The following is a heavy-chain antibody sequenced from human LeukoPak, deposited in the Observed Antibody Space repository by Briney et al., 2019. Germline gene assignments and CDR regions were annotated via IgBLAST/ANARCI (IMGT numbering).Heavy chain of an antibody. CDR1: GFTVSSNY. CDR3: AREGKEPGSGYFDL. D-gene: IGHD2-15*01. Sequence: GGSLRLSCAASGFTVSSNYMSWVRQAPGKGLEWVSVIYGGGSTFHADSVQGRFAISRDNSKNMLYLHMNTLRVEDTAVYYCAREGKEPGSGYFDLWGCGTVVTVSS. J-gene: IGHJ2*01. V-gene: IGHV3-66*01. CDR2: IYGGGST.